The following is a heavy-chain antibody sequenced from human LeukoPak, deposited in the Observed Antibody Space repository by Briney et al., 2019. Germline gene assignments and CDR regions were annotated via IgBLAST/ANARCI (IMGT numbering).Heavy chain of an antibody. V-gene: IGHV3-48*04. D-gene: IGHD6-19*01. CDR3: VGSGRADFDY. CDR2: ISSSSSTI. CDR1: GFTFSSYS. J-gene: IGHJ4*02. Sequence: SGGSLRLSCSASGFTFSSYSMNWVRQAPGKGLEWVSYISSSSSTIYYADSVKGRFTISRDNAKNSLYLQMNSLRAEDTAVYYCVGSGRADFDYWGQGTLVTVSS.